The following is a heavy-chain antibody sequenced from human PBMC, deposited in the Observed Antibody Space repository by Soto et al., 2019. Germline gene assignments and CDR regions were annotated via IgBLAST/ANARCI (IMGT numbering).Heavy chain of an antibody. J-gene: IGHJ4*02. CDR1: GYAFNTYG. CDR3: VRDLPSAVPFFDL. V-gene: IGHV1-18*01. Sequence: QVQLIQSGAEVKRPGASLKVSCRASGYAFNTYGVSWVRQAPGQGLEWVGWISTSNGHTNFAQNFQGRVTLTTDTSTSTAYTERRSLTSDDTAVYYCVRDLPSAVPFFDLWGQGTLVTVSS. CDR2: ISTSNGHT.